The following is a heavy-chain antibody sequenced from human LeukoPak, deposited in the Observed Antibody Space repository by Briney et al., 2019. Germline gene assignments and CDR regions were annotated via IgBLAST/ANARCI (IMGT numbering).Heavy chain of an antibody. CDR2: IYYSGST. D-gene: IGHD6-19*01. CDR1: GGSISSYY. CDR3: ARDAIAVGDAFDI. Sequence: SETLSLTCTVSGGSISSYYWSWVRQPPGKGLEWIGYIYYSGSTNYNPSLKSRVTISVDTSKNQFSLKLSSVTAADTAVYYCARDAIAVGDAFDIWGQGTMVTVPS. V-gene: IGHV4-59*01. J-gene: IGHJ3*02.